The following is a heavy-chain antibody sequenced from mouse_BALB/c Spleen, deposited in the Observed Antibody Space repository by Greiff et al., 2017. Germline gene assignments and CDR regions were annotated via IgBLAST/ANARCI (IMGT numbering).Heavy chain of an antibody. CDR1: GYTFSSYW. V-gene: IGHV1-9*01. CDR2: ILPGSGST. CDR3: ARYRVYYAMDY. Sequence: VKLQESGAELMKPGASVKISCKATGYTFSSYWIEWVKQRPGHGLEWIGEILPGSGSTNYNEKFKGKATFTADTSSNTAYMQLSSLTSEDSAVYYCARYRVYYAMDYWGQGTSVTVSS. J-gene: IGHJ4*01.